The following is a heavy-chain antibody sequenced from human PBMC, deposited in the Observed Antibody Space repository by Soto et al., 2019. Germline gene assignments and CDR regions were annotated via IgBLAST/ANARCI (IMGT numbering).Heavy chain of an antibody. CDR2: ISYDGSNK. Sequence: GGSLRLSCAASGFTFSSYGMHWVRQAPGKGLEWVAVISYDGSNKYYADSVKGRFTISRDNSKNTLYLQMNSLRAEDTAVDYCAKDPWPGHDYYDSSGYLGYWGQGTLVTVSS. J-gene: IGHJ4*02. CDR1: GFTFSSYG. CDR3: AKDPWPGHDYYDSSGYLGY. V-gene: IGHV3-30*18. D-gene: IGHD3-22*01.